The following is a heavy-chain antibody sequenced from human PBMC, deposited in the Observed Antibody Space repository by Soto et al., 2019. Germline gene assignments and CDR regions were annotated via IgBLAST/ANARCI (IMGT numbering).Heavy chain of an antibody. Sequence: QVQLQESGPGLVKPSGTLSLTCAVSGGSISSSNWWSWVRKPPGKGLEWIGEIYHSGSTNYKPSLMRRVTISVDNSKNQFSLKLSSVTGADTAVYYCARATYNNWYFDLWGRGTLVTVSS. CDR3: ARATYNNWYFDL. CDR1: GGSISSSNW. CDR2: IYHSGST. D-gene: IGHD1-1*01. V-gene: IGHV4-4*02. J-gene: IGHJ2*01.